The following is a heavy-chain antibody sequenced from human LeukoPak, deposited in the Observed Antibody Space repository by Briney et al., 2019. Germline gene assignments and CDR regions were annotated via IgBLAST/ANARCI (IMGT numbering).Heavy chain of an antibody. Sequence: SETLSLTCAVYGGSFSGYYWSWIRQPPGKGREWMGEINHSGSTNYNPSLKSRVTISVDTSKNQFSLKLSSVTAADTAVYYCARDPYDSSGYYCFDYWGQGTLVTVSS. CDR1: GGSFSGYY. CDR3: ARDPYDSSGYYCFDY. D-gene: IGHD3-22*01. J-gene: IGHJ4*02. CDR2: INHSGST. V-gene: IGHV4-34*01.